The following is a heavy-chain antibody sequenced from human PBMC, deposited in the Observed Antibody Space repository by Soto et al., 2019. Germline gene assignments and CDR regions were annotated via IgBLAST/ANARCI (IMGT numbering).Heavy chain of an antibody. CDR2: IYHSGST. D-gene: IGHD3-3*01. V-gene: IGHV4-30-4*01. J-gene: IGHJ4*02. CDR1: GGSISSGDYY. Sequence: PSETLSLTCTVSGGSISSGDYYWSWIRQPPGKGLEWIGYIYHSGSTYHNPSLKSRVTISVDTSKNQFSLKLSSVTAADTAVYYCARSTIFGVVHYDYWGLGTLVTVSS. CDR3: ARSTIFGVVHYDY.